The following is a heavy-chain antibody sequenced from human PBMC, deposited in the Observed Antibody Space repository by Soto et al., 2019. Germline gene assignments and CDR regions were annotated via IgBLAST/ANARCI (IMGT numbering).Heavy chain of an antibody. D-gene: IGHD3-3*01. J-gene: IGHJ6*03. Sequence: SETLSLTCAVSGGSISSSNWWSWVRQPPGKGLEWIGEIYHSGSTNYNPSLKSRATISVDKSKNQFSLKLSSVTAADTAVYYCARDGFWSGYYTGEDYYYHIDVRGKRTTVTVSS. V-gene: IGHV4-4*02. CDR2: IYHSGST. CDR3: ARDGFWSGYYTGEDYYYHIDV. CDR1: GGSISSSNW.